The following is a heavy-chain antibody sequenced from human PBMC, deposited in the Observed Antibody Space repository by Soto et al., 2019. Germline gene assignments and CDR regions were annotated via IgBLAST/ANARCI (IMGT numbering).Heavy chain of an antibody. D-gene: IGHD2-15*01. V-gene: IGHV3-23*01. Sequence: VGSLRLSCAASGFTFSSYAMSWVRQAPGKGLEWVSAISGSGDSTYYADSVKGRFTISRDNSKNTLYLQMNSLRAEDTAVYYCEIPYCSGGSCFFRYAFDIWGQGTMVTVSS. CDR3: EIPYCSGGSCFFRYAFDI. J-gene: IGHJ3*02. CDR2: ISGSGDST. CDR1: GFTFSSYA.